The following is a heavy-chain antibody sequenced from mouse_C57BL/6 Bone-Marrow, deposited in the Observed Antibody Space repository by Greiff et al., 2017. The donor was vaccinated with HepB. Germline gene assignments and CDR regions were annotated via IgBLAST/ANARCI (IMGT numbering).Heavy chain of an antibody. CDR2: IDPEDGDT. D-gene: IGHD2-2*01. CDR3: TTGGYDGLFAY. J-gene: IGHJ3*01. CDR1: GFNIKDYY. V-gene: IGHV14-1*01. Sequence: EVQLQQPGAELVRPGASVKLSCTASGFNIKDYYMHWVKQRPEQGLEWIGRIDPEDGDTEYAPKFQGKATMTADTSSNTAYLQLSSLTSEDTAVYYCTTGGYDGLFAYWGQGTLVTVSA.